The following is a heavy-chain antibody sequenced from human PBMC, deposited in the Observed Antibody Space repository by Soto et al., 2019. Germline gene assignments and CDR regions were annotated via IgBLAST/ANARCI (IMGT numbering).Heavy chain of an antibody. V-gene: IGHV3-48*01. Sequence: GGSLRLSCAASGFTFSSYSMNWVRQAPGKGLEWVSYISSSSSTIYYADSVKGRFTISRDNAKNSLYLQMNSLRAEDTAVYYCAREMEWDLLWFGELLYPVSMDVWGKGTTVTVSS. J-gene: IGHJ6*03. D-gene: IGHD3-10*01. CDR1: GFTFSSYS. CDR2: ISSSSSTI. CDR3: AREMEWDLLWFGELLYPVSMDV.